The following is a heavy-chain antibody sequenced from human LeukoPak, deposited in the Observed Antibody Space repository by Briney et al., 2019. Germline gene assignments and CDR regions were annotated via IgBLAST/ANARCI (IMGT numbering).Heavy chain of an antibody. CDR2: IIPTFGTA. CDR3: ATTHLKRGYSGYDILY. V-gene: IGHV1-69*01. J-gene: IGHJ4*02. D-gene: IGHD5-12*01. CDR1: GGTFSSYA. Sequence: GASVKVSCKASGGTFSSYAISWVRQAPGQGLEWMGGIIPTFGTANYAQKFQGRVTITADESTSTAYMELSSLRSEDTAVYYCATTHLKRGYSGYDILYWGQGTLVTVSS.